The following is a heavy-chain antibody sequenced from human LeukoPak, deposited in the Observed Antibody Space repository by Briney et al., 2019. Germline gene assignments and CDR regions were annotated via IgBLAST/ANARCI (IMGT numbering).Heavy chain of an antibody. Sequence: PGGSLRLSRAASGFTFSNYGMHWVRQAPGKGLEWVAFIWYDGSNKYYADSVKGRFTISRDNSKNTLSLQMNSLRAEDTAVFYCAKDRGGTNFDYWGQGTLVTVSS. J-gene: IGHJ4*02. CDR2: IWYDGSNK. V-gene: IGHV3-30*02. D-gene: IGHD1-1*01. CDR3: AKDRGGTNFDY. CDR1: GFTFSNYG.